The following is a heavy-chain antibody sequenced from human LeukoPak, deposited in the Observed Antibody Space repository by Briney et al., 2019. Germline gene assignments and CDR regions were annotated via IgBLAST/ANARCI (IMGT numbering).Heavy chain of an antibody. D-gene: IGHD4-17*01. CDR2: INPNSGGT. Sequence: ASVKVSCKASGYTFTGYYMHWVRQAPGQGLEWMGWINPNSGGTNYAQKFQGRVTMTRDTSISTAYMELSRLRSDDTAVYYCARGLSDVDSRHGAFDIWGQGTMVTVSS. V-gene: IGHV1-2*02. CDR1: GYTFTGYY. J-gene: IGHJ3*02. CDR3: ARGLSDVDSRHGAFDI.